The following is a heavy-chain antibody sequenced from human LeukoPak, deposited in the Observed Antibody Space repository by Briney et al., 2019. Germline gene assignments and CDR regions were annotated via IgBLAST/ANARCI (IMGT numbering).Heavy chain of an antibody. CDR2: IWYDGSNK. J-gene: IGHJ4*02. CDR3: AGSLAYCGGDCRLGDY. D-gene: IGHD2-21*02. V-gene: IGHV3-33*01. Sequence: TGGSLRLSCAASGFTFSSYGMHWVRQAPGKGLEWVAVIWYDGSNKYYADSVKGRFTISRDNSKNTLYLQMNSLRAEDTAVYYCAGSLAYCGGDCRLGDYWGQGTLVTVSS. CDR1: GFTFSSYG.